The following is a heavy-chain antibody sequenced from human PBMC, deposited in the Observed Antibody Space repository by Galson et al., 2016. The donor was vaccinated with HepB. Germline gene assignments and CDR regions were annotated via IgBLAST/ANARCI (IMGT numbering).Heavy chain of an antibody. CDR2: IYYTGNT. CDR3: VRRTTTVTTDWFDS. D-gene: IGHD4-11*01. CDR1: GGSISSGGSY. V-gene: IGHV4-31*03. J-gene: IGHJ5*01. Sequence: TLSLTCNVSGGSISSGGSYWSWIRLHPGKGLEWIGYIYYTGNTYYNPSLKSRLTISVDTSKNQFPLKLNSVTAADTAVYYCVRRTTTVTTDWFDSWGQGPLATVSS.